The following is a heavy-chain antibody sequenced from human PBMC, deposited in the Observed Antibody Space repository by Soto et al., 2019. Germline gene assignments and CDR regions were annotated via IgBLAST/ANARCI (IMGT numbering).Heavy chain of an antibody. J-gene: IGHJ4*02. V-gene: IGHV4-30-4*01. CDR1: GGSISSGDYY. CDR3: ARARGARYFDY. D-gene: IGHD2-15*01. CDR2: IYYSGST. Sequence: QVQLQESGPGLVKPSQTLSLTCTVSGGSISSGDYYWSWIRQPPGKGLEWIGYIYYSGSTYYNPSLQSRFTISVDTSKNQCSLKLSSVTAADTAVYYCARARGARYFDYWGQGTLVTVSS.